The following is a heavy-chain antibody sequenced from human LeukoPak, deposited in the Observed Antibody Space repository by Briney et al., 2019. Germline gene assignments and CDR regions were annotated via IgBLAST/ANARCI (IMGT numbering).Heavy chain of an antibody. CDR2: IYYSGST. D-gene: IGHD4-17*01. V-gene: IGHV4-59*01. CDR1: GCSIRTYY. J-gene: IGHJ5*02. CDR3: AREGLRQRGDWFDP. Sequence: SETLSLTCTVSGCSIRTYYWSWIRQPPGKGLEWIGYIYYSGSTNYNPSPKSRVTITVDTSKNQFSLKLSSVTTADTAVYYCAREGLRQRGDWFDPWGQGTLVTVSS.